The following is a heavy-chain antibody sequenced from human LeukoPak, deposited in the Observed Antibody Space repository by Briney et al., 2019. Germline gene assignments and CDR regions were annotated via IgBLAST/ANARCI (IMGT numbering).Heavy chain of an antibody. CDR1: GDSISSGDYY. CDR3: ARGVLLWFGESLYYFDY. J-gene: IGHJ4*02. CDR2: IYYSGST. V-gene: IGHV4-30-4*01. D-gene: IGHD3-10*01. Sequence: PSETLSLTCTVSGDSISSGDYYWSWLRQPPGKGLEWIGYIYYSGSTYYNPSLKSRPTISVDTSKNRFSLKLSSVTAADTAVYYCARGVLLWFGESLYYFDYWGQGNLVTVSS.